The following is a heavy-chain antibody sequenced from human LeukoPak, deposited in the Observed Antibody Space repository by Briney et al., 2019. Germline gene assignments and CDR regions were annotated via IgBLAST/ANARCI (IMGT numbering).Heavy chain of an antibody. CDR2: IYYSGST. J-gene: IGHJ4*02. Sequence: PSETLSLTCTVSAGSISSSSYYWGWIRQPPGKGLEWIGSIYYSGSTYYNPSLKSRVTISVDTSKNQFSLKLSSVTAADTAVYYCARLPGEWELLAFDYWGQGTLVTVSS. V-gene: IGHV4-39*01. CDR1: AGSISSSSYY. CDR3: ARLPGEWELLAFDY. D-gene: IGHD1-26*01.